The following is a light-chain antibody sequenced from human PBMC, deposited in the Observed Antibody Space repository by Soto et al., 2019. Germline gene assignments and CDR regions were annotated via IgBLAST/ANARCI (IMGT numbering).Light chain of an antibody. CDR2: DAS. CDR1: QSISNW. V-gene: IGKV1-5*01. J-gene: IGKJ2*01. CDR3: HQYNTYSYT. Sequence: DIQMTQSPSTLSASVGDRVTITCRASQSISNWLAWYQQRPGEAPKLLMYDASTLENWVPSRFSGSGSGTEFTLSISGLRPDDFATYYCHQYNTYSYTFGQGTKLELK.